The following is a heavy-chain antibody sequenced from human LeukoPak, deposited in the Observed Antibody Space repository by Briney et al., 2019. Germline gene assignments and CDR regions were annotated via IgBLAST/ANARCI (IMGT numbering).Heavy chain of an antibody. V-gene: IGHV3-74*01. CDR2: INSDGSST. J-gene: IGHJ4*02. D-gene: IGHD4-17*01. Sequence: PGGSLRLSCAASGFTFSSYWMHWVRQAPGKGLVWVSRINSDGSSTSYADSVKGRFTISRDNAKNTLYLQMNSLRAGDTAVYYCARERAYGDYFDYWGQGTLVTVSS. CDR3: ARERAYGDYFDY. CDR1: GFTFSSYW.